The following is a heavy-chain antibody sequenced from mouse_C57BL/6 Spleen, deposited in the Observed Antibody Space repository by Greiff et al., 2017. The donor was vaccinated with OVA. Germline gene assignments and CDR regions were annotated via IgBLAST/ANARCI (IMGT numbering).Heavy chain of an antibody. CDR3: ARSESSYDYAMDY. CDR1: GYTFTSYG. Sequence: LQESGAELARPGASVKLSCKASGYTFTSYGISWVKQRTGQGLEWIGEIYPRSGNTYYNEKFKGKATLTADKSSSTAYMELRSLTSEDSAVYFCARSESSYDYAMDYWGQGTSVTVSS. D-gene: IGHD1-1*01. V-gene: IGHV1-81*01. CDR2: IYPRSGNT. J-gene: IGHJ4*01.